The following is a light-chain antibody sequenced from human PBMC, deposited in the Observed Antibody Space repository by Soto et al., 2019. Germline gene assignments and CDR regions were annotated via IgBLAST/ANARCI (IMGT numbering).Light chain of an antibody. J-gene: IGLJ1*01. V-gene: IGLV2-14*01. CDR3: SSYTSSSTYV. CDR1: SSDVGAYNY. Sequence: QSVLTQPASVSGSPGQSITISCTGTSSDVGAYNYVSWYLQYPGKAPKLMISEVSNRPSGVSNRFSGSKSGNTASLTISGLQAEDEADYYCSSYTSSSTYVFGTGTKLTVL. CDR2: EVS.